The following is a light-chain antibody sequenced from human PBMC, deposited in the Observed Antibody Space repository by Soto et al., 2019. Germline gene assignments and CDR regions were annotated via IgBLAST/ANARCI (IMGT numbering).Light chain of an antibody. V-gene: IGLV2-14*03. J-gene: IGLJ1*01. CDR3: ASYTTSSTYV. Sequence: QSVLTQPASVSGSPGQSIAISCTGTSSDVGAFNYVSWYQQHPGKAPKFMIFDVSSRPSGVSDRFSGYKSGNTASLTISGLQTEDEADYYCASYTTSSTYVFGTGTRSPS. CDR1: SSDVGAFNY. CDR2: DVS.